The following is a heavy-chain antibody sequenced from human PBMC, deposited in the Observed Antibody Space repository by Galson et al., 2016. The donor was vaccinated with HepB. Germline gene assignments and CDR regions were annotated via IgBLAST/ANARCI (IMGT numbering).Heavy chain of an antibody. CDR3: ARDADCRSNSNCYGDDFDS. J-gene: IGHJ4*02. D-gene: IGHD6-13*01. Sequence: SVKVSCKASGYSFISYGISWVRQAPGQGFEWMGWISPYNGNTLYAQKVEGRVTMTTNTSKRTVYMELRSLRSDDTAVYYCARDADCRSNSNCYGDDFDSWGQGTLVTVSS. CDR2: ISPYNGNT. V-gene: IGHV1-18*01. CDR1: GYSFISYG.